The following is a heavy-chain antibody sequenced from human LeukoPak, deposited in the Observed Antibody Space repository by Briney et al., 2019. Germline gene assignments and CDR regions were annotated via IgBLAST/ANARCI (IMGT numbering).Heavy chain of an antibody. Sequence: GGSLRLSCAASGYTFSSYGMHWVRQAPGKGLEWVAVIWYDGSNDYYANSVKGRFTISRDNSKNTLYLQMNSLRAEGTAVYYCAKLYTSRWYNDYWGQGTLVTVSS. D-gene: IGHD6-13*01. CDR2: IWYDGSND. CDR3: AKLYTSRWYNDY. V-gene: IGHV3-33*06. CDR1: GYTFSSYG. J-gene: IGHJ4*02.